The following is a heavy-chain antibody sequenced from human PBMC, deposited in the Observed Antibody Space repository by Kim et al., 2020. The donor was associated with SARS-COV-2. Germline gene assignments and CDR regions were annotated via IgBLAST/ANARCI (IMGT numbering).Heavy chain of an antibody. J-gene: IGHJ6*01. CDR3: VGARYTSTWYSDALDV. CDR2: ISNSGSRI. CDR1: GFTFSDYY. D-gene: IGHD6-13*01. Sequence: GGSLRLSCAASGFTFSDYYMSWIRQTPGKGLEWVSFISNSGSRIYYADSVKGRFTISRDNAKNSLYLQMNSLRAEDTAVYYCVGARYTSTWYSDALDVWG. V-gene: IGHV3-11*01.